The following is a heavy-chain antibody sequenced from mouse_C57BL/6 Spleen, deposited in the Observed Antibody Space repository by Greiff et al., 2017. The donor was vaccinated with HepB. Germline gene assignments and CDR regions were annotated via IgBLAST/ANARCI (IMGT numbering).Heavy chain of an antibody. V-gene: IGHV1-64*01. CDR1: GYTFTSYW. J-gene: IGHJ1*03. Sequence: QVQLQQPGAELVKPGASVKLSCKASGYTFTSYWMHWVKQRPGQGLEWIGMIHPNSGSTNYNEKFKSKATLTVDKSSSTAYMQLSSLTSEDSAVYYCARGDYYSNYGGYFDVWGTGTTVTVSS. CDR3: ARGDYYSNYGGYFDV. D-gene: IGHD2-5*01. CDR2: IHPNSGST.